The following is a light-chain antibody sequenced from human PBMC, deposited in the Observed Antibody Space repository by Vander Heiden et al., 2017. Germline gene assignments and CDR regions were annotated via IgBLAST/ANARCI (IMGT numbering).Light chain of an antibody. CDR3: QQRSNLPLT. Sequence: EIVLTQFPATLSLSPGERATLSCRASQSVSSYLAWYQQKPGQAPRLLIYDASHRATGIPARFSGSGSGTDFTLTISSLEPEDFAVYYCQQRSNLPLTFGGGTKVEIK. J-gene: IGKJ4*01. CDR2: DAS. V-gene: IGKV3-11*01. CDR1: QSVSSY.